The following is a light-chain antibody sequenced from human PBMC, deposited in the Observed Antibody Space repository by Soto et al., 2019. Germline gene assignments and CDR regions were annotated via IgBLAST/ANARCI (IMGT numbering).Light chain of an antibody. CDR2: WAS. CDR3: QHYNSYSEA. Sequence: EILMADPPTPLAVSLRERATINCKSSQSILSSSGNKNYLAWYQQKPGQPPKLLIYWASTRESGVPDRFSGSGSGTDFTLTISSLQPDDFATYYCQHYNSYSEACGKGTTVEI. CDR1: QSILSSSGNKNY. J-gene: IGKJ4*02. V-gene: IGKV4-1*01.